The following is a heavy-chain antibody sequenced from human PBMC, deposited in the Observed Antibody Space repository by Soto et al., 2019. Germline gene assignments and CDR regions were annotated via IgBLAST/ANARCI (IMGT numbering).Heavy chain of an antibody. J-gene: IGHJ4*02. Sequence: QVQLVESGGGVVQPGRSLRLSCAASGFTFSSYGMHWVRQPPGKGLEWVAVISYDGSNKYYADSVKGRFTISRDNSKNTLYLQMNSLRAEDTAVYYCAKNTAMVTFDYWGQGTLVTVSS. V-gene: IGHV3-30*18. CDR1: GFTFSSYG. D-gene: IGHD5-18*01. CDR2: ISYDGSNK. CDR3: AKNTAMVTFDY.